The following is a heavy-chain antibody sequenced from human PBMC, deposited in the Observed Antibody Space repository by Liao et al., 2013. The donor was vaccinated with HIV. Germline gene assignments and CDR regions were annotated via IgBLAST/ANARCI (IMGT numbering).Heavy chain of an antibody. Sequence: QVQLQQWGAGLLKPSETLSLTCAVYGGSFSGYYWSWIRQPPGKGLEWIGEINHSGSTNYNPSLKSRVTISVDTSKNQFSLKLSSVTAADTAVYYCARGRGYYDIWDLDRGFDYWGQGTLVTVSS. CDR3: ARGRGYYDIWDLDRGFDY. J-gene: IGHJ4*02. CDR2: INHSGST. D-gene: IGHD3-9*01. CDR1: GGSFSGYY. V-gene: IGHV4-34*01.